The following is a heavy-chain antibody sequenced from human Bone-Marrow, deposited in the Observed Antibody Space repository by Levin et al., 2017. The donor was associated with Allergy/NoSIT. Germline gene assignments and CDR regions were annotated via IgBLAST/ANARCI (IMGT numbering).Heavy chain of an antibody. CDR3: ARGIPVGVGATNWFDP. V-gene: IGHV4-30-4*01. Sequence: SETLSLTCTVSGGSITSGDYYWSWIRQPPGKGLEWLGYISYIGSTYYNASLKSRVTISIDASKNQFSLNLYSLTAADTAVYYCARGIPVGVGATNWFDPWGQGTLVIVSS. CDR2: ISYIGST. CDR1: GGSITSGDYY. J-gene: IGHJ5*02. D-gene: IGHD1-26*01.